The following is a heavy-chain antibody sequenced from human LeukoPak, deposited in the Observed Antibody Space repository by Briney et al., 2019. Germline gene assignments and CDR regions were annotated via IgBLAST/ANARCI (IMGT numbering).Heavy chain of an antibody. D-gene: IGHD6-19*01. CDR2: IYYSGST. CDR1: GGSISSYY. CDR3: ARDPTGIAVAGRDYYGMDV. Sequence: SETLSLTCTVSGGSISSYYWSWIRQPPGKGLEWIGYIYYSGSTNYDPSLKSRVTISVDTSKNQFSLKLSSVTAADTAVYYCARDPTGIAVAGRDYYGMDVWGQGTTVTVSS. V-gene: IGHV4-59*01. J-gene: IGHJ6*02.